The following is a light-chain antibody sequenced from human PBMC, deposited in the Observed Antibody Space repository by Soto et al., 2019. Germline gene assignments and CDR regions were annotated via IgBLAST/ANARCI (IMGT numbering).Light chain of an antibody. V-gene: IGKV1-39*01. CDR3: QQYYSTPRT. J-gene: IGKJ1*01. Sequence: DIQMTQSPSSLSASVGDRVTITCRASQSISTYLHWYQQKPGKAPNLLIYAASTLQSGVPSRFSGSGSGTDFTLTISSLQAEDVAVYYCQQYYSTPRTFGQGTKVDI. CDR2: AAS. CDR1: QSISTY.